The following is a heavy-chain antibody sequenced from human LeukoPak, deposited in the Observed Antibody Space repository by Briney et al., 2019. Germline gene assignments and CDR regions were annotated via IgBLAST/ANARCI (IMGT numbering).Heavy chain of an antibody. CDR1: GFTFSTYS. CDR3: AKSSGWFLDY. V-gene: IGHV3-48*02. J-gene: IGHJ4*02. CDR2: ISSGSSTI. D-gene: IGHD6-19*01. Sequence: GGSLRLSCAASGFTFSTYSMNWVRQAPGKGLEWLSYISSGSSTIYYADSVKGRFTISRDNARNSLYLQMNSLRDEDTAVYFCAKSSGWFLDYWGQGTLVTVSS.